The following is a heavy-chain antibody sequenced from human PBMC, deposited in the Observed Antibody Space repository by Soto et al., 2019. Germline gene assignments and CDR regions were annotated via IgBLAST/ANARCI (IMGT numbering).Heavy chain of an antibody. CDR1: GGSFSGYY. J-gene: IGHJ4*02. CDR2: INHSGST. V-gene: IGHV4-34*01. CDR3: ARGRTPDY. Sequence: SETLSLTCAVYGGSFSGYYWSWIRQPPGKGLEWIGEINHSGSTNYNPSLKSRVTISVDTSKNQFSLKLSSVTAADTAVYYCARGRTPDYWGQGTLVTVSS.